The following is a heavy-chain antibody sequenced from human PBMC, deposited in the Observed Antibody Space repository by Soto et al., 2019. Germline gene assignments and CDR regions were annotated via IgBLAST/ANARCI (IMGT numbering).Heavy chain of an antibody. J-gene: IGHJ4*02. CDR1: GFTFSSYW. V-gene: IGHV3-7*05. CDR3: ARFTWIQLWPLDY. D-gene: IGHD5-18*01. Sequence: GGSLRLSCAASGFTFSSYWMSWVRQAPGKGLEWVANIKQDGSEKYYVDSVKGRFTISRDNAKNSLYLQMNSLRAEDTAVYYCARFTWIQLWPLDYWGQGTLVTVS. CDR2: IKQDGSEK.